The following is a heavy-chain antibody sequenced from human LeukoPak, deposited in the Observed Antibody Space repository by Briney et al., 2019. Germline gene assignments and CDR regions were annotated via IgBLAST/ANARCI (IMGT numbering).Heavy chain of an antibody. CDR3: AKDYRCSSTTCYIDY. J-gene: IGHJ4*02. CDR2: IGGSGGST. V-gene: IGHV3-23*01. D-gene: IGHD2-2*02. Sequence: PGGSLRLSCAASGFTFSSYAMSWVRQAPGQGLEWVSGIGGSGGSTYYADSVKGRFTISRDNSKNTLYLQMNTLRAEDTAVYYCAKDYRCSSTTCYIDYWGQGTLVTVSS. CDR1: GFTFSSYA.